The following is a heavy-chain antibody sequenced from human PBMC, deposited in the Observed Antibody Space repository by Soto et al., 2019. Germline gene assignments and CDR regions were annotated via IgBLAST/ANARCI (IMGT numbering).Heavy chain of an antibody. CDR3: ARDGGYDSSGYYDWFDP. Sequence: DSVKVSCRASGYTVPSYGISWVRQAPGQGLEWMGWISAYNGNTNYAQKLQGRVTMTTDTSTSTAYMELRSLRSDDTAVYYCARDGGYDSSGYYDWFDPWGQGTLVTVSS. J-gene: IGHJ5*02. D-gene: IGHD3-22*01. V-gene: IGHV1-18*01. CDR1: GYTVPSYG. CDR2: ISAYNGNT.